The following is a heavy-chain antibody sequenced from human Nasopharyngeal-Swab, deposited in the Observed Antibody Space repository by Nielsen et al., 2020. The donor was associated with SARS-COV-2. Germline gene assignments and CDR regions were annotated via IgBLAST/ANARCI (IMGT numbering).Heavy chain of an antibody. D-gene: IGHD1-26*01. CDR3: ARPGPGSYYVGAFDI. J-gene: IGHJ3*02. CDR2: IYPGDSDT. V-gene: IGHV5-51*01. Sequence: GESLKISCKGSGYSFTSYWIGWVRQMPGKGLEWMGIIYPGDSDTRYSPSFQGQVTISADKSISTAYLQWSSLKASDTAMYYCARPGPGSYYVGAFDIWGQGTMVTVSA. CDR1: GYSFTSYW.